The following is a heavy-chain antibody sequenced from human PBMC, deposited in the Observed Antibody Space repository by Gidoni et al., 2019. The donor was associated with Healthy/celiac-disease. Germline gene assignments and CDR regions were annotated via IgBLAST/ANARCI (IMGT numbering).Heavy chain of an antibody. CDR3: ARGLGPTVTTSGWFDP. J-gene: IGHJ5*02. CDR2: IYTSGST. CDR1: GGSISSGSYY. Sequence: QVQLQESGPGLVKPSQTLSLTCTVSGGSISSGSYYWSWIRQPAGKGLEWIGRIYTSGSTNYNPSLKSRVTISVDTSKNQFSLKLSSVTAADTAVYYCARGLGPTVTTSGWFDPWGQGTLVTVSS. D-gene: IGHD4-4*01. V-gene: IGHV4-61*02.